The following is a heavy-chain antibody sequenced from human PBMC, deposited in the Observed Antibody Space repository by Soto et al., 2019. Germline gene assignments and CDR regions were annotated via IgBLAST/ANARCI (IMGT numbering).Heavy chain of an antibody. V-gene: IGHV1-18*01. J-gene: IGHJ3*02. CDR2: ISAYNGNT. Sequence: ASVKVSCKASGYTFTSYCISWVRQAPGQGLEWMGWISAYNGNTNYAQKLQGRVTMTTDTSTSTAYMELRSLRSDDTAVYYCARDVDTAIRGAFDIWGQGTMVTVS. CDR3: ARDVDTAIRGAFDI. D-gene: IGHD5-18*01. CDR1: GYTFTSYC.